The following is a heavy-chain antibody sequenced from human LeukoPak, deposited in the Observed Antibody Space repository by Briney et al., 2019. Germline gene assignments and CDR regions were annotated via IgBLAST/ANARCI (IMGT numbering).Heavy chain of an antibody. CDR2: INPNSGGT. Sequence: ASVKVSCKASGYTFTGYYIHWVRQAPGQGLEWMGWINPNSGGTNYAQKFQGRVTLTRDTSISTAYMELRRLRSDDTAVYYCARVDSSYYYYGMDVWGQGTTVTVSS. V-gene: IGHV1-2*02. J-gene: IGHJ6*02. D-gene: IGHD6-19*01. CDR3: ARVDSSYYYYGMDV. CDR1: GYTFTGYY.